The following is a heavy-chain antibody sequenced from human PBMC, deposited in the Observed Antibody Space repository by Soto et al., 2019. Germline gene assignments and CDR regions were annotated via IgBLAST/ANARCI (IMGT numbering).Heavy chain of an antibody. D-gene: IGHD2-15*01. J-gene: IGHJ5*02. CDR1: GGSISSGDYY. CDR2: IYYSGST. V-gene: IGHV4-30-4*01. Sequence: TLSLTCTVSGGSISSGDYYWSWIRQPPGKGLEWIGYIYYSGSTYYNPSLKSRVTISVDTSKNQFSLKLSSVTAADTAVYYCARGSMVAAPTNWFDPWGQGTLVTVSS. CDR3: ARGSMVAAPTNWFDP.